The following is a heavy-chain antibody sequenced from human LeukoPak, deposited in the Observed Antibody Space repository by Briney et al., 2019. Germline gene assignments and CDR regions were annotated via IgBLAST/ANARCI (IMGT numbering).Heavy chain of an antibody. CDR3: ARGSSGGESIDY. D-gene: IGHD2-21*01. V-gene: IGHV1-69*02. J-gene: IGHJ4*01. CDR1: RGTFSSYT. Sequence: SVKVSCKAPRGTFSSYTISWVRQAPGQGLEWMGKIIPILGIANYTQKFQGRVTITAGKSTSTAYMELSSLRSEDTAVYYCARGSSGGESIDYWGHGTLVTVSS. CDR2: IIPILGIA.